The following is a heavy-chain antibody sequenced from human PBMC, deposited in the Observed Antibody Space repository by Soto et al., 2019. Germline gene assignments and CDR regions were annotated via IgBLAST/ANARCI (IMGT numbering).Heavy chain of an antibody. Sequence: QVQLVQSGAEVKKPGASVKVSCKASGYTFNNYHIHWVRQATGQGLEWMGWMNPNSGDTGYAQKFHGRVTLTREPSLTPTYMGLGGLGSGDTAGYYCARGGGGRWYSGDYWGQGTLVTVSS. CDR1: GYTFNNYH. V-gene: IGHV1-8*01. CDR2: MNPNSGDT. D-gene: IGHD6-13*01. J-gene: IGHJ4*02. CDR3: ARGGGGRWYSGDY.